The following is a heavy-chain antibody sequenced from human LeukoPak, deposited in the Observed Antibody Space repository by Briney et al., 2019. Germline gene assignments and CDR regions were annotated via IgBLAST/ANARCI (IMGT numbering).Heavy chain of an antibody. D-gene: IGHD2-2*01. V-gene: IGHV3-23*01. Sequence: TGGSLRLSCAASGFTFSSYAMSWVRQAPGEGLEWVSAISGSGGSTYYADSVKGRFTISRDNSKNTLYLQMNSLRAEDTAVYYCAKGEGVVPAAGFDYWGQGTLVTVSS. J-gene: IGHJ4*02. CDR3: AKGEGVVPAAGFDY. CDR1: GFTFSSYA. CDR2: ISGSGGST.